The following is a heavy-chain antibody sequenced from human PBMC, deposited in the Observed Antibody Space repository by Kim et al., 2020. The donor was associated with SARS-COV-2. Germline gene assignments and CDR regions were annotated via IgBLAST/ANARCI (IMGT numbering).Heavy chain of an antibody. CDR2: IDPSDSYT. Sequence: GESLKISCKGSGYSFTSYWISWVRQMPGKGLEWMGRIDPSDSYTNYSPSFQGHVTISADKSISTAYLQWSSLKASDTAMYYCARGDIAVAGTPHNYGMDVWGQGTTVTVSS. J-gene: IGHJ6*02. V-gene: IGHV5-10-1*01. CDR3: ARGDIAVAGTPHNYGMDV. CDR1: GYSFTSYW. D-gene: IGHD6-19*01.